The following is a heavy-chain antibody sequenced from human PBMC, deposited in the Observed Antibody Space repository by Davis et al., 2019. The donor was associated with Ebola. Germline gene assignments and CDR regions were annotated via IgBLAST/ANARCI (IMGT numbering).Heavy chain of an antibody. V-gene: IGHV4-34*01. CDR1: GGSFSGYY. D-gene: IGHD3-22*01. J-gene: IGHJ4*02. CDR2: INHSGST. Sequence: SETLSLTCAVYGGSFSGYYWSWIRQPPGKGLEWIGEINHSGSTNYNPSLKSRVTISVDTSKNQFSLKLSSVTAADTAVYYCARGLYYYDSSGYYRYWGQGTLVPSPQ. CDR3: ARGLYYYDSSGYYRY.